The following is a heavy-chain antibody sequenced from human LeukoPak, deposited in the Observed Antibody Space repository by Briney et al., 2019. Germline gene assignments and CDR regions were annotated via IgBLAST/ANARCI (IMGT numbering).Heavy chain of an antibody. J-gene: IGHJ4*02. CDR3: ASGGLGARKYYSDPFHY. Sequence: GGSLRLSCAVSGFTVSSNYVSWVRQAPGKGLEWVSILYSAGSTYYADSVRGRFTISRDSSKNTVCLQMNSLRAEDTAIYYCASGGLGARKYYSDPFHYWGQGTLVTVSS. CDR1: GFTVSSNY. CDR2: LYSAGST. D-gene: IGHD3-10*01. V-gene: IGHV3-53*01.